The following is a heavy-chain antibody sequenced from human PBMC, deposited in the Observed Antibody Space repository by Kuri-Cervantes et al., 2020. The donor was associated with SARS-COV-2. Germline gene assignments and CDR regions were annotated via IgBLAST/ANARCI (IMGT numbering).Heavy chain of an antibody. CDR1: GFTFSNYA. D-gene: IGHD1-26*01. Sequence: GGSLRLSCAASGFTFSNYAMSWVRQAPGKGLEWVSAISGSGGSTYYADSVKGRFTISRDNSKNTLYLQMNSLRAEDTAVYYCAKEFSGSYWTGNFDYWGQGTLVTVSS. J-gene: IGHJ4*02. CDR2: ISGSGGST. CDR3: AKEFSGSYWTGNFDY. V-gene: IGHV3-23*01.